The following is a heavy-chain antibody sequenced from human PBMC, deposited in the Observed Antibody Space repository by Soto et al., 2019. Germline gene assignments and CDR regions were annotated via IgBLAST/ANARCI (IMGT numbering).Heavy chain of an antibody. CDR3: AKDWNFYCSGGTCYPYHYYYMDV. Sequence: QVQLVASGGGVVQPGRSLRLSCAASRFTFSNYGMHWVRQAPGKGLEWVAVISHDGSNKFYAESVEGRFTISRDNSKDTHYLQMNCLRAEDTAVYYCAKDWNFYCSGGTCYPYHYYYMDVWGKGTTVTVSS. J-gene: IGHJ6*03. CDR1: RFTFSNYG. V-gene: IGHV3-30*18. D-gene: IGHD2-15*01. CDR2: ISHDGSNK.